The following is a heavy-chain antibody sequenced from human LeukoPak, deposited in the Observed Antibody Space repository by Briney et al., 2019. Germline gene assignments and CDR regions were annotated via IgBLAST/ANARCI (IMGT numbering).Heavy chain of an antibody. D-gene: IGHD1-26*01. V-gene: IGHV3-74*01. CDR1: GFTFSTYW. Sequence: GGSLTLSCAASGFTFSTYWTHWVPQAPGKGLVCVSRISSDGSSTSYTDSVKGRFTIPRDNDKNTLYLQMHSLRAEDTPVYNGANDLAGIGSYSFDYWGQGNLVTVSS. CDR2: ISSDGSST. J-gene: IGHJ4*02. CDR3: ANDLAGIGSYSFDY.